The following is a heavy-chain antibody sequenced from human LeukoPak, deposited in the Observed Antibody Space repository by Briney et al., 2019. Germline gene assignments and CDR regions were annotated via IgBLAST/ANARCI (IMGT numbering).Heavy chain of an antibody. CDR1: EYTFTSYY. V-gene: IGHV1-46*01. CDR3: ARGGGGVAGQLSPDY. D-gene: IGHD6-19*01. Sequence: ASVKVSCKASEYTFTSYYMHWVRQAPGQGLEGMGIINPSGGSTSYAQKFQGRVTMTRDTSTYTVYMELSSLRSEDTAVYYCARGGGGVAGQLSPDYWGQGTLVTVSP. CDR2: INPSGGST. J-gene: IGHJ4*02.